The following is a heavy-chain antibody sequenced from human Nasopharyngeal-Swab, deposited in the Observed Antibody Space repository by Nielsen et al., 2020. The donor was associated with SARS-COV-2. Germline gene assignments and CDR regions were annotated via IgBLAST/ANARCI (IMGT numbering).Heavy chain of an antibody. CDR1: GYTLTELS. CDR3: ATYPLRSGYYTGREFDY. Sequence: ASVKVSCKVSGYTLTELSMHWVRQAPAKGLEWMGGFDPEDGETIYAQKFQGRVTMTEDTSTDTAYMELSSLRSEDTAVYYCATYPLRSGYYTGREFDYWGQGTLVTVSS. CDR2: FDPEDGET. D-gene: IGHD3-3*01. J-gene: IGHJ4*02. V-gene: IGHV1-24*01.